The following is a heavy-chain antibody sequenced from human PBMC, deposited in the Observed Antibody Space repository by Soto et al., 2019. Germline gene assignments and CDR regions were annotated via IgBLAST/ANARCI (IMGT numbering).Heavy chain of an antibody. CDR2: IHTSGST. V-gene: IGHV4-4*07. J-gene: IGHJ4*02. CDR1: GGSISSYY. Sequence: ETLSLTFTVPGGSISSYYWTWIRQPAGKGLEWIGRIHTSGSTNYNPSLKSRVTMSVDTSKNQFSLKLSSVTAADTAVYYCARAKDLSPSEWGQGTLVTVSS. CDR3: ARAKDLSPSE.